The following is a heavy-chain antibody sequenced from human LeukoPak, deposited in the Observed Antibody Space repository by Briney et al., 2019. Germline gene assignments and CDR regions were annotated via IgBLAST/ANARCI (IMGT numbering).Heavy chain of an antibody. CDR2: IDSDGSST. CDR1: GLTYSNFW. Sequence: GGSLRLSCAASGLTYSNFWMHWVSHAPTKGLVWVSRIDSDGSSTNYADSVKGRFTISRDNAKNTLYLQMNSLRDEDTAVYYCARGVATIMSWGQGTLVTVSS. V-gene: IGHV3-74*01. CDR3: ARGVATIMS. D-gene: IGHD5-12*01. J-gene: IGHJ4*02.